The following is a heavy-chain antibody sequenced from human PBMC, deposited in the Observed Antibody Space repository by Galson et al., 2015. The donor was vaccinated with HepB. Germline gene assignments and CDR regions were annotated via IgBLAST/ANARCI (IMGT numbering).Heavy chain of an antibody. Sequence: SLRLSCAASGYTFNGYCMHWVRQAPGQGLEWMGWIKHNGGGTNYAKKFQGRVTMTRDTSISSAYMELSSLRSDDTSVYYCASGDYDFWSCHRSALCGMADWGQGTPVTVSS. CDR3: ASGDYDFWSCHRSALCGMAD. CDR2: IKHNGGGT. J-gene: IGHJ6*02. V-gene: IGHV1-2*02. D-gene: IGHD3-3*01. CDR1: GYTFNGYC.